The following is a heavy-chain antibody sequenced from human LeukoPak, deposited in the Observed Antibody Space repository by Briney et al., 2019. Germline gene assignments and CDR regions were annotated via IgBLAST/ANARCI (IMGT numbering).Heavy chain of an antibody. V-gene: IGHV3-48*03. CDR1: GFIFSSCE. J-gene: IGHJ4*02. CDR2: INSDGDTI. CDR3: ARGGSTWYY. Sequence: GGSLRLSCAASGFIFSSCEMNWVRQAPGKGLEWISYINSDGDTIYYADSVKGRFTISRDNAKNSLFLQMNSLRAEDTAVYYCARGGSTWYYWGQGTLVTVSS. D-gene: IGHD5/OR15-5a*01.